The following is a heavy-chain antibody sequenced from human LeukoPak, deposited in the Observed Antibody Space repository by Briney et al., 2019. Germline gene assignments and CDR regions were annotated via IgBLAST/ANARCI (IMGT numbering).Heavy chain of an antibody. D-gene: IGHD5-12*01. CDR2: ISGSGGSA. Sequence: GGSLRLSCAASGFTFSSYAMSWVRQAPGKGLEWVSAISGSGGSAYYADSVKGRFTISRDNSKNTLYLQMNSLRAEDTAVYYCARTSSYTPFDYWGQGTLVTVSS. CDR1: GFTFSSYA. V-gene: IGHV3-23*01. CDR3: ARTSSYTPFDY. J-gene: IGHJ4*02.